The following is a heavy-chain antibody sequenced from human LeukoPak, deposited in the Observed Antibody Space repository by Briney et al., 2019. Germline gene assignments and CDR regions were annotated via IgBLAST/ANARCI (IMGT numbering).Heavy chain of an antibody. V-gene: IGHV4-34*01. J-gene: IGHJ4*02. D-gene: IGHD3-22*01. CDR3: ARGSQYYYDFTGYYSHDY. Sequence: SETLSLTCVVYGGSFSGHYWSWIRQPPGKGLEWIGEINHSGSTNYNPSLKSRVTISVDTSKNQFSLKLSSVTAADTAVYYCARGSQYYYDFTGYYSHDYWGQGALVTASS. CDR1: GGSFSGHY. CDR2: INHSGST.